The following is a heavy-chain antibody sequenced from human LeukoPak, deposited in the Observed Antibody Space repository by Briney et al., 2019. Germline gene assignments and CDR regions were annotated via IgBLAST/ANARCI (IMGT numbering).Heavy chain of an antibody. Sequence: KPSETLSLTCTVSGGSISSYYWSWIRQPPGKGLEWIGYIYYSGSTNYNPSLKSRVTISVDTSKNQFSLKLSSVTAADTAVYYGARVKYYYDSSGYYRIYYFDYWGQGTLVTVSS. CDR3: ARVKYYYDSSGYYRIYYFDY. CDR2: IYYSGST. D-gene: IGHD3-22*01. CDR1: GGSISSYY. J-gene: IGHJ4*02. V-gene: IGHV4-59*01.